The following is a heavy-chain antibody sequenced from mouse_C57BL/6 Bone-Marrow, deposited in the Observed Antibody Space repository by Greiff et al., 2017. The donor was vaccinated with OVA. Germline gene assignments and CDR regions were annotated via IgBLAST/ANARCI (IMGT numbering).Heavy chain of an antibody. CDR2: ISSGGSYT. Sequence: EVNVVESGGDLVKPGGSLKLSCAASGFTFSSYGMSWVRQTPDKKLELVATISSGGSYTYYPDSVKGRFTISRDNAKNTLYLQMSSLKSEETAMYYCASDGYYDYFDYWGQGTTLTVSS. CDR3: ASDGYYDYFDY. D-gene: IGHD2-3*01. V-gene: IGHV5-6*01. J-gene: IGHJ2*01. CDR1: GFTFSSYG.